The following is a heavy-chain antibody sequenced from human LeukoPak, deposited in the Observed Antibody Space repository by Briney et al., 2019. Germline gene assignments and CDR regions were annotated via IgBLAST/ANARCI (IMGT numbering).Heavy chain of an antibody. V-gene: IGHV3-53*01. CDR1: GGSISSGGYY. CDR2: IYTGGSP. Sequence: EPSETLSLTCTVSGGSISSGGYYWSWVRQPPGKGLEWVSVIYTGGSPYYADSVKGRFTISRDNSKNTLYLQINSLRAEDTAVYFCARVSPIVGATRALDYWGQGTLVTVSS. D-gene: IGHD1-26*01. J-gene: IGHJ4*02. CDR3: ARVSPIVGATRALDY.